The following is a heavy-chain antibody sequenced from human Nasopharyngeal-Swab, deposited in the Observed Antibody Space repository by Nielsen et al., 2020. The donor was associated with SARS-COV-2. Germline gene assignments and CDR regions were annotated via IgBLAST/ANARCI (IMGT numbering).Heavy chain of an antibody. CDR1: GDSIAYSTFY. V-gene: IGHV4-39*01. CDR2: IYYNGNT. Sequence: SETLSLTCTVSGDSIAYSTFYWGRIRQPPGKGLEWIGNIYYNGNTYQNPSLKSRLTISVDKSKNQFSLQLSSVTAADTAVYYCVRSRSWYYFDYWAQGTQVTVSS. CDR3: VRSRSWYYFDY. D-gene: IGHD6-13*01. J-gene: IGHJ4*02.